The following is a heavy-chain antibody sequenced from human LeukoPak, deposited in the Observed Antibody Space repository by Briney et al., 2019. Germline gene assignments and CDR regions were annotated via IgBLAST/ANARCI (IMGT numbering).Heavy chain of an antibody. J-gene: IGHJ5*02. CDR3: ARDVSHNWFDP. CDR2: IYYSGST. CDR1: GGPISSYY. V-gene: IGHV4-59*01. Sequence: SETLSLTCTVSGGPISSYYWSWIRQPPGKGLEWVGYIYYSGSTNYNPSLKSRVTISVDTSKNQFSLKLSSVTAADTAVYYCARDVSHNWFDPWGQGTLVTVSS.